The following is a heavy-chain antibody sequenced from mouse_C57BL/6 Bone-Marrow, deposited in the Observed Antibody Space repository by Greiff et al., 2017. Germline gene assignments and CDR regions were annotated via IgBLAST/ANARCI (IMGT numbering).Heavy chain of an antibody. Sequence: EVQLQQSGAELVRPGASVQLSCTASGFNIKDDYMHWVKQRPEQGLEWIGWIDPENGDTEYASKFQGKATITADTSSNTAYLQLSSLTSEDTAVYYCTTAYFDYWGQGTTLTVSS. J-gene: IGHJ2*01. CDR1: GFNIKDDY. CDR2: IDPENGDT. V-gene: IGHV14-4*01. CDR3: TTAYFDY.